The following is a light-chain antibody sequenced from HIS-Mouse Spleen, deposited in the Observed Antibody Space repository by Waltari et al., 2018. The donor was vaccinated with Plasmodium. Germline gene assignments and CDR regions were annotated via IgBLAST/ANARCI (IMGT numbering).Light chain of an antibody. J-gene: IGLJ1*01. Sequence: SYELTQPPSVSVSTGQTASINCSGDKLGDKYACWYQQKQVQSPVLVIYQDSKRPPGIPERFSGSNSGNTATLTISGTQAMDEADYYCQAWDSSTDYVFGTGTKVTVL. V-gene: IGLV3-1*01. CDR2: QDS. CDR3: QAWDSSTDYV. CDR1: KLGDKY.